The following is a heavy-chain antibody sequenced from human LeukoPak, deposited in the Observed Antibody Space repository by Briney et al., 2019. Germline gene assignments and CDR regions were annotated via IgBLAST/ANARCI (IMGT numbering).Heavy chain of an antibody. J-gene: IGHJ4*02. D-gene: IGHD5-18*01. Sequence: SETLSLTCAVYGGSFSGYYWSWIRQPPGKGLEWIEEINDSGSTNYNPSLKSRVTISVDTSNNRVSLKVDSVTAADTAVYYCARRAGYDYGQIDHWGRGTLVTVSS. CDR1: GGSFSGYY. CDR2: INDSGST. V-gene: IGHV4-34*01. CDR3: ARRAGYDYGQIDH.